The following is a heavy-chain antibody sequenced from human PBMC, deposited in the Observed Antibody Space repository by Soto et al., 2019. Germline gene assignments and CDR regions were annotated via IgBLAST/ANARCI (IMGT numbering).Heavy chain of an antibody. CDR2: INAGNGNT. D-gene: IGHD6-19*01. CDR1: GYTVTSFS. J-gene: IGHJ3*02. CDR3: AISEQWLKSGAFDI. Sequence: QVHLLQSGAEVKKPGASVKISCKASGYTVTSFSMQWVRQAPGQSLEWMGWINAGNGNTKYSQKFQNKVDTSRDTSASIVYMELSSLRSEDTAVYYCAISEQWLKSGAFDIWGQGTQITVSS. V-gene: IGHV1-3*01.